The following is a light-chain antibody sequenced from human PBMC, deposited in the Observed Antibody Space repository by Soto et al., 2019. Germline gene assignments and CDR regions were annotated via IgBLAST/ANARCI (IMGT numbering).Light chain of an antibody. CDR3: SSYTISSTYV. CDR2: DVS. Sequence: QSVLTQPASVSGSPRQSITISCTGASSDVGAYTYVSWYQQHPGKAPKLMIYDVSNRPSGVSNRFSGSKSGNTASLTISGLQAEDEADYYCSSYTISSTYVFGTGTKLTVL. CDR1: SSDVGAYTY. J-gene: IGLJ1*01. V-gene: IGLV2-14*01.